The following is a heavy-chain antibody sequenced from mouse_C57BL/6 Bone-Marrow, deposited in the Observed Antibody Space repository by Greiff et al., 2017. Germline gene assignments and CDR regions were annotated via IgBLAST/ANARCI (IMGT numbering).Heavy chain of an antibody. CDR3: TRSITAVVATPYWYFDV. Sequence: EVQLQQSGPELVKPGASVKMSCKASGYTFTDYNMHWVKQSHGKSLEWIGYINPNNGGTSYNQKFKGKDTLTVNKSSSTAYMELRSLTSEDAAVYYCTRSITAVVATPYWYFDVWGTGTTVTVSS. V-gene: IGHV1-22*01. CDR1: GYTFTDYN. D-gene: IGHD1-1*01. J-gene: IGHJ1*03. CDR2: INPNNGGT.